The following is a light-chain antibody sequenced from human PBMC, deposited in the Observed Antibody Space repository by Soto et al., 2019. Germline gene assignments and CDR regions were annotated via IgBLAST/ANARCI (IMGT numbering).Light chain of an antibody. CDR1: KSFGGL. CDR3: QQRHMWPIT. Sequence: LTQSPVTRSLSPGKKPPPPCRASKSFGGLLAWYQQKPGQVPRLLIYDAYNRATGIPPRFSGSGSGTDFTLTISSLEPEDSAVYYCQQRHMWPITFGQGTRLEIK. CDR2: DAY. J-gene: IGKJ5*01. V-gene: IGKV3-11*01.